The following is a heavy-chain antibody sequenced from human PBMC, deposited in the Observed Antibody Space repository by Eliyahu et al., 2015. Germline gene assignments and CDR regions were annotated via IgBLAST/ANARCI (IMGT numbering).Heavy chain of an antibody. Sequence: QVQLVESGGGVVQPGRSLRLSCXASGFTFSSXGXPWVRQAPGKGLEWVAVISYDGSNKYYADSVKGRFTISRDNSKNTLYLQMNSLRAEDTAVYYCAKDSGERAVTPETGWYFDLWGRGTLVTVSS. D-gene: IGHD4-17*01. CDR3: AKDSGERAVTPETGWYFDL. CDR1: GFTFSSXG. J-gene: IGHJ2*01. CDR2: ISYDGSNK. V-gene: IGHV3-30*18.